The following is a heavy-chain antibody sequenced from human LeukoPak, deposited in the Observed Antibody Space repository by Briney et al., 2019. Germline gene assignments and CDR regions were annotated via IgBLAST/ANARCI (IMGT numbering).Heavy chain of an antibody. D-gene: IGHD5-18*01. Sequence: SETLSLTCTVSGGSISSYYWSWIRQPPGKGLEWIGYIYYSGSTNYNPSLKSRVTISVETSKNQFSLKLSSVTAADTAVDYCARLQLGEGGYPDAFDIWGQGTMVTVSS. CDR2: IYYSGST. J-gene: IGHJ3*02. V-gene: IGHV4-59*01. CDR3: ARLQLGEGGYPDAFDI. CDR1: GGSISSYY.